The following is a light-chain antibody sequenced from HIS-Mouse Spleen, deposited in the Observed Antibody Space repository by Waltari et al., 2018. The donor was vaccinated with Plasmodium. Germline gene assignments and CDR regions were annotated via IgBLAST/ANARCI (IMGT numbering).Light chain of an antibody. CDR1: QSVSSN. J-gene: IGKJ4*01. Sequence: EIVMTQSPAPLSVSPGERATLSCRASQSVSSNLAWYQQKPGQAPRLLIYGASTRATGIPARFSGSGSGTEFTLTISSLEPEDFATYYCQQSYSTPPTFGGGTKVEIK. CDR2: GAS. CDR3: QQSYSTPPT. V-gene: IGKV3-15*01.